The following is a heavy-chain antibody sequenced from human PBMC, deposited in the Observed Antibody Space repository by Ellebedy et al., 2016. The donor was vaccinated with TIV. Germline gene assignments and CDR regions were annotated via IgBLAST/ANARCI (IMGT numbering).Heavy chain of an antibody. V-gene: IGHV3-33*01. D-gene: IGHD2-15*01. CDR2: IWYDGSNK. CDR3: ARNRIVVVDRRQRNWFDP. Sequence: GESLKISCAASGFTFSSYGMHWVRQAPGKGLEWVAVIWYDGSNKYYADSVKGRFTISGDNSKNTLYLQMNSLRAEDTAVYYCARNRIVVVDRRQRNWFDPWGQGTLVTVSS. CDR1: GFTFSSYG. J-gene: IGHJ5*02.